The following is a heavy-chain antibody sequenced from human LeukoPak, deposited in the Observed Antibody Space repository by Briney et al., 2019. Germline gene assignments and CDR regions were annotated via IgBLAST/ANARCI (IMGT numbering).Heavy chain of an antibody. Sequence: GGPLRLSCAASGFSVSNYYMGWVRQTPGKELEWVSNIYSDGSTHYADSMKGRFTISRDNSRNTVHLQMNNLRIEDTAVYFCARLETLGPWRSNYCGQGTLVTVSS. CDR2: IYSDGST. J-gene: IGHJ4*02. V-gene: IGHV3-53*01. CDR3: ARLETLGPWRSNY. CDR1: GFSVSNYY. D-gene: IGHD3-16*01.